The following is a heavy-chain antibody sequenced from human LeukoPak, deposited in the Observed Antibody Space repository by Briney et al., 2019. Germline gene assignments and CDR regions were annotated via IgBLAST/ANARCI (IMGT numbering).Heavy chain of an antibody. CDR1: GGSISSYY. CDR3: ARNERGYSYGDDAFDI. V-gene: IGHV4-59*01. Sequence: SETLSLTCTVSGGSISSYYWSWIRQPPGKGLEWIGYIYYSGSTNYNPSLKSRVTMSVDTSKNQFSLKLSSVTAADTAVYYCARNERGYSYGDDAFDIWGQGTMVTVSS. D-gene: IGHD5-18*01. J-gene: IGHJ3*02. CDR2: IYYSGST.